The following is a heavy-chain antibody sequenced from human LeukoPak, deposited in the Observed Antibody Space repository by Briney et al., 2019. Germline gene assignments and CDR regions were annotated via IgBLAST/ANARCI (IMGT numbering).Heavy chain of an antibody. Sequence: ASVKVSCKASGYTFTSYGISWVRQAPGQGLEWMGWISAYNGNTNYAQKLQGRVTMTTDTSTSTAYMELRSLRSDDTAVYYCARGDLIWFGELYGMDVWGQGTTVTVPS. J-gene: IGHJ6*02. D-gene: IGHD3-10*01. V-gene: IGHV1-18*01. CDR3: ARGDLIWFGELYGMDV. CDR2: ISAYNGNT. CDR1: GYTFTSYG.